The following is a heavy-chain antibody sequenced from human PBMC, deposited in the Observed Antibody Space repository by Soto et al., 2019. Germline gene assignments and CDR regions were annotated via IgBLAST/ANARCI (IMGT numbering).Heavy chain of an antibody. V-gene: IGHV3-53*04. J-gene: IGHJ5*02. CDR2: IYSGGST. Sequence: EVQLVESGGGLVQPGGSLRLYCAASGFTVSSKYMSWVRQAPGKGLEWVSVIYSGGSTYYADSVKGRFTISRHNSKNTLYLQMNSLRAEDTAVYYCAREVGHGWFDPWGQGTLVTVSS. CDR3: AREVGHGWFDP. CDR1: GFTVSSKY.